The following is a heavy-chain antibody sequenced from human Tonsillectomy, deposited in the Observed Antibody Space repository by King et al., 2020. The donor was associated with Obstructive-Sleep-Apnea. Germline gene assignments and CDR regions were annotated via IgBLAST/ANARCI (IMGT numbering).Heavy chain of an antibody. D-gene: IGHD3-22*01. J-gene: IGHJ4*02. Sequence: VQLVESGGGLVQPGGSLRLSCPASGFTFSCYSLHWVRQAPGKGLEWLSYISSGCTTIYYADSVQGGFTISRDNAKNSLSLQINSLSAEDTAVYFCAREGGYYDSSGYAPIFDYWGQGTLVTVSS. CDR2: ISSGCTTI. CDR1: GFTFSCYS. V-gene: IGHV3-48*04. CDR3: AREGGYYDSSGYAPIFDY.